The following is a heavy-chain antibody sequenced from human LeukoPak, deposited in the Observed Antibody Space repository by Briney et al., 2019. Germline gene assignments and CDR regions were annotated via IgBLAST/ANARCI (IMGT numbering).Heavy chain of an antibody. CDR3: ASHRGGPLWFGELSRRDV. J-gene: IGHJ6*02. CDR2: ISYDGSNK. V-gene: IGHV3-30-3*01. D-gene: IGHD3-10*01. Sequence: GGSLRLSCAASGFTFSSYAMHWVRQAPGKGLEWVAVISYDGSNKYYADSVKGRFTISRDNSKDTLYLQMNSLRAEDTAVYYCASHRGGPLWFGELSRRDVWGQGTTVTVSS. CDR1: GFTFSSYA.